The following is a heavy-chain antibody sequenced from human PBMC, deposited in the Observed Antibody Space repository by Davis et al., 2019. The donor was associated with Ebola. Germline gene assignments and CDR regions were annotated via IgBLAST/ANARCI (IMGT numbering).Heavy chain of an antibody. CDR1: GFTFSTYS. V-gene: IGHV3-30*19. J-gene: IGHJ3*02. CDR3: AAEGGSGNNGRDTFDI. Sequence: GESLKISCVASGFTFSTYSMHWVRQAPGKALEWVTASSSDGSSKFYADSVKGRFTISRDNSNNILYLQMNSLRGDDTAVYYCAAEGGSGNNGRDTFDIWGQGTMVTVSS. CDR2: SSSDGSSK. D-gene: IGHD2-8*01.